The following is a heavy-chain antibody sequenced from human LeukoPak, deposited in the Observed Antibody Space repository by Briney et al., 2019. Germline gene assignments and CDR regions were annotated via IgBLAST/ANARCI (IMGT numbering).Heavy chain of an antibody. Sequence: ASVKVSCKASGYTFTGYYMHWVRQVPGQGLEWMGWVNPNSGGTNYAQKFQGRVTMTRDTSISTAYMELSRLRSDDTAVYYCARDPLNYYDSSGGGDYYGMDVWGQGTTVTVSS. CDR3: ARDPLNYYDSSGGGDYYGMDV. CDR1: GYTFTGYY. CDR2: VNPNSGGT. J-gene: IGHJ6*02. D-gene: IGHD3-22*01. V-gene: IGHV1-2*02.